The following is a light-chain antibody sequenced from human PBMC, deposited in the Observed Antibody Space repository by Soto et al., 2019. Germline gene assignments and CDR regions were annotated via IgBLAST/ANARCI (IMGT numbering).Light chain of an antibody. Sequence: SPATLSLKKGERATLSCRASQSVGSFLAWYRQKPGQAPRLLIYDTSIRATGIPTRFSGSGSGTDFTLTISSLEPEDFAVYYCQQRNSWPPTFPFGQVRLLEVK. CDR2: DTS. CDR1: QSVGSF. V-gene: IGKV3-11*01. J-gene: IGKJ5*01. CDR3: QQRNSWPPTFP.